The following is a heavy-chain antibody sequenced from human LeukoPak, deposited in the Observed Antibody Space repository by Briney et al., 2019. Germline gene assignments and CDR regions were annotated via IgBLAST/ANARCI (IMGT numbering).Heavy chain of an antibody. CDR3: ARINFRDYRGYTWFEP. J-gene: IGHJ5*02. Sequence: PGGSLRLSCKGSGVTFGDYAVTWFRQAPGKRLEWVGFVRTKTHGGAPETAASVKGRFNVSRDDSAGIAYLQMTSLTTEDTAMYYCARINFRDYRGYTWFEPWGQGTLVTVSS. V-gene: IGHV3-49*03. D-gene: IGHD3-10*01. CDR2: VRTKTHGGAP. CDR1: GVTFGDYA.